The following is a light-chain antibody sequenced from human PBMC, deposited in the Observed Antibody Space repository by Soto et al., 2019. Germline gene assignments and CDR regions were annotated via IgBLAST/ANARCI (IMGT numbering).Light chain of an antibody. Sequence: EIVLTQSPDTLSLSPGERATLSCWASQSVSRSFLAWYQQKPGQAPRLLIYGASSRATGIQDRFSGSGSGTDFTLTIRRLEAEDVAVYYCQQYGTSPWTFGQGTKVDIK. V-gene: IGKV3-20*01. CDR2: GAS. J-gene: IGKJ1*01. CDR3: QQYGTSPWT. CDR1: QSVSRSF.